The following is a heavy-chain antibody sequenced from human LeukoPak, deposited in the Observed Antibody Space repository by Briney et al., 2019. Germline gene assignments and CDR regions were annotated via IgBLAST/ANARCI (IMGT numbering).Heavy chain of an antibody. J-gene: IGHJ4*02. D-gene: IGHD4-17*01. Sequence: PGGSLRLSCAASGFTFSSYAMSWVRQAPGKGLEWVSAISGSGGSTYYADSVKGRFTISRDNSKNTLYLQMNRLRAEDTAVYYCATSPYGDYGGYYFDYWGQGTLVTVSS. CDR3: ATSPYGDYGGYYFDY. CDR2: ISGSGGST. CDR1: GFTFSSYA. V-gene: IGHV3-23*01.